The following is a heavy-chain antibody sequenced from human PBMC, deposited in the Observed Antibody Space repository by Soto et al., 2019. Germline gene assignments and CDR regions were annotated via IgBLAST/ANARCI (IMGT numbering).Heavy chain of an antibody. CDR2: IDPSDSYT. D-gene: IGHD3-22*01. CDR3: ARHGPRVYYDNSDYYYYGMDV. J-gene: IGHJ6*02. V-gene: IGHV5-10-1*01. CDR1: GYNFTNYW. Sequence: GESLKISCKGSGYNFTNYWINWVRQMPGKGLEWMGRIDPSDSYTSYSPSFQGHVTISGDKSISTAYLQWSSLKASDTAKYYCARHGPRVYYDNSDYYYYGMDVWGQGTTVTVSS.